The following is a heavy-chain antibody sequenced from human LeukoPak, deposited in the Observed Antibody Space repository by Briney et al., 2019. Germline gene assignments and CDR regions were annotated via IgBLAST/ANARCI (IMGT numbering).Heavy chain of an antibody. J-gene: IGHJ6*02. Sequence: SVKVSCKASGGTFSSYAFSRVRQAPGQGLEWMGGIIPIFGTTNYAQKFQGRVTITADESTSTAYMELSSLRSGDTAVYYCARDLDYGDYPYNYYGVDVWGQGTTVTVSS. CDR3: ARDLDYGDYPYNYYGVDV. V-gene: IGHV1-69*13. CDR2: IIPIFGTT. CDR1: GGTFSSYA. D-gene: IGHD4-17*01.